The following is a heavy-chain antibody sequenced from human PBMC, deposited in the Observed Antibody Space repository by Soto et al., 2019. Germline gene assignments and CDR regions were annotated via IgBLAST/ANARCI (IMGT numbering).Heavy chain of an antibody. V-gene: IGHV1-3*01. CDR1: GYSFTRYT. Sequence: ASVKVSCKASGYSFTRYTLNWVRQAPGQRLEWMGWINPGNGNTKSSQKFQDRVIITRDTSASTAYMDLSSLRSEDTAVYYCARGKGMEENYYYYGLDIWGQGTTVTVSS. J-gene: IGHJ6*02. CDR3: ARGKGMEENYYYYGLDI. CDR2: INPGNGNT. D-gene: IGHD1-1*01.